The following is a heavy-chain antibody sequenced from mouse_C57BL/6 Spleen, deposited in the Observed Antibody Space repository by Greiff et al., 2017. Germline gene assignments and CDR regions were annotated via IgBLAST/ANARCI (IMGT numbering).Heavy chain of an antibody. J-gene: IGHJ4*01. CDR2: ISGGGGNT. Sequence: EVMLVESGGGLVKPGGSLKLSCAASGFTFSSYTMSWVRQTPEKRLEWVATISGGGGNTYYPDSVKGRFTIARDNAKNTLYLQMSSLRSEDTALYYCARQTNYGNPHYYAMDYWGQGTSVTVSS. CDR3: ARQTNYGNPHYYAMDY. CDR1: GFTFSSYT. D-gene: IGHD2-1*01. V-gene: IGHV5-9*01.